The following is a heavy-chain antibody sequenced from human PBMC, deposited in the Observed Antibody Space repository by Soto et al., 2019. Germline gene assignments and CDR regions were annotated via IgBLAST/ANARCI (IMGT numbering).Heavy chain of an antibody. V-gene: IGHV4-39*01. CDR1: GGSISISTYY. CDR3: ARHGQLYDCGWYLNWFDP. J-gene: IGHJ5*02. CDR2: VYYSGST. D-gene: IGHD6-19*01. Sequence: SETLSLTCTVSGGSISISTYYWGWIRQPPGKGLERIGSVYYSGSTYYNPSLKSRVTISVDTSKNQFSLKLSSVTAADTAVYYCARHGQLYDCGWYLNWFDPWGQGTLVTVSS.